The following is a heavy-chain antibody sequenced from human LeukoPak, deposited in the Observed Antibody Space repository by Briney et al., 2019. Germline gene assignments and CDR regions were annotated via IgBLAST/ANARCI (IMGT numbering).Heavy chain of an antibody. Sequence: SVKVSCKASGGTFSSYAISWVRQAPGQGLEWMGGIIPIFGTANYAQKFQGRVTITADKSTSTAYMELSSLRSEDTAVYYCARAQWAAAATGFDPWGQGTLVTVSS. CDR3: ARAQWAAAATGFDP. CDR1: GGTFSSYA. CDR2: IIPIFGTA. J-gene: IGHJ5*02. D-gene: IGHD6-13*01. V-gene: IGHV1-69*06.